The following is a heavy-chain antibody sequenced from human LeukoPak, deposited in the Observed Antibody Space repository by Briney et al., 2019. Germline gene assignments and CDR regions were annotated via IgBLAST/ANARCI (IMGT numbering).Heavy chain of an antibody. V-gene: IGHV4-38-2*02. CDR2: IYHSGST. CDR1: GYSISSGYY. D-gene: IGHD3-22*01. Sequence: SETLSLTCAVSGYSISSGYYWGWIRQPPGKGLEWIGNIYHSGSTYYNPSLKSRVTISVDTSKNQFSLKLSSVTAADTAVYYCAREQSYYHSTGYYDYWGQGTLVTVSS. J-gene: IGHJ4*02. CDR3: AREQSYYHSTGYYDY.